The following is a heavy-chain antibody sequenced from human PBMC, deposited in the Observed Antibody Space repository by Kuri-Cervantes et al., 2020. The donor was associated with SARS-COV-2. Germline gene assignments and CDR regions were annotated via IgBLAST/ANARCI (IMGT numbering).Heavy chain of an antibody. V-gene: IGHV3-74*01. D-gene: IGHD1-1*01. CDR1: GFTFSSYG. CDR3: VRDGDHWNFDY. Sequence: GGSLRLSRAASGFTFSSYGMHWVRQAPGKGLVWVSRINPDGSYTNNADSVKGRFTLSRDNAKNMLFLQMNSLRAEDTAVYYCVRDGDHWNFDYWGQGTLVTVSS. CDR2: INPDGSYT. J-gene: IGHJ4*02.